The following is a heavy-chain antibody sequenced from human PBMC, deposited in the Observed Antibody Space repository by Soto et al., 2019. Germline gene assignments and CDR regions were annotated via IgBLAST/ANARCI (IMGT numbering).Heavy chain of an antibody. V-gene: IGHV3-21*01. CDR1: GFAFQTYT. D-gene: IGHD2-8*01. CDR3: AKVGVLRTNFRWFDL. J-gene: IGHJ5*02. Sequence: EGQLVESGGGLVKPGGSLRLSCAASGFAFQTYTMEWLRQPPGKGLEWVSSITISGNYIYYADSVKGRFTISRDNGRNSVYLQMNSLRAEDTAVYYCAKVGVLRTNFRWFDLWGQGTLGTVSS. CDR2: ITISGNYI.